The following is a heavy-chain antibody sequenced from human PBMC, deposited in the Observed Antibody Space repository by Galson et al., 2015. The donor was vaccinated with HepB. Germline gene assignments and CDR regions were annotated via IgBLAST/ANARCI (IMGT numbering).Heavy chain of an antibody. Sequence: SVKVSCKASGYTFTSYGISWVRQAPGQGLEWMGWISAYNGNTNYAQKLQGRVTMTTDTSTSTAYMELRSLRSDDTAVYYCAREFAYNYGSGNYYYYGMDVWGQGTTVTVSS. CDR2: ISAYNGNT. V-gene: IGHV1-18*04. J-gene: IGHJ6*02. CDR3: AREFAYNYGSGNYYYYGMDV. D-gene: IGHD3-10*01. CDR1: GYTFTSYG.